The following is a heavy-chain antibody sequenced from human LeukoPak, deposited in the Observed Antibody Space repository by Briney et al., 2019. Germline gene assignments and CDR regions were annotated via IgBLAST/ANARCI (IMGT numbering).Heavy chain of an antibody. CDR1: GGSISIYY. CDR2: IYYSGST. CDR3: ARTKRITGTTGWFDP. D-gene: IGHD1-7*01. J-gene: IGHJ5*02. Sequence: SETLSLTCTVSGGSISIYYWSWIRQPPGKGLEWIGYIYYSGSTNYNPSLKSRVTISVDTSKNQFSLKLSSVTAADTAVYYCARTKRITGTTGWFDPWGQGTLVTVSS. V-gene: IGHV4-59*12.